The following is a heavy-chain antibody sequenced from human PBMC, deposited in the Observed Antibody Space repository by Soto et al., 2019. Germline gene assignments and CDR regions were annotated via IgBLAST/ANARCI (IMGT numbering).Heavy chain of an antibody. Sequence: PXETLSLTCTVTGCSMSSGDYYWTWIRQHPGKGLEWIGYINYRGSLYYNPSLKSRVSMSVVTSKNQFSLNLSSVTAADTAVYYCARELPQRQGRNMDVWGQGTTVTVSS. V-gene: IGHV4-31*03. J-gene: IGHJ6*02. CDR2: INYRGSL. CDR1: GCSMSSGDYY. CDR3: ARELPQRQGRNMDV. D-gene: IGHD1-1*01.